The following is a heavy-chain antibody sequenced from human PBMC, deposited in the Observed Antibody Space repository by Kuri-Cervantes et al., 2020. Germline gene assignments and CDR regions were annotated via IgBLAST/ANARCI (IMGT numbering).Heavy chain of an antibody. J-gene: IGHJ6*03. D-gene: IGHD3-10*01. Sequence: SETLSLTCAVYGGSFSGYYWSWIRQPPGKGLEWIGEINHSGSTNYNPSLKSRVSISVDTSKNQFSLKLSSVTAADTAAYYCASGALITTTTFYSYYYMDVWCKGTTVTVSS. CDR3: ASGALITTTTFYSYYYMDV. CDR2: INHSGST. V-gene: IGHV4-34*01. CDR1: GGSFSGYY.